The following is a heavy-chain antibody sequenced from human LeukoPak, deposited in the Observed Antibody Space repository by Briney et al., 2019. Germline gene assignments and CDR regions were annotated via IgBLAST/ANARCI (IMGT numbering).Heavy chain of an antibody. CDR2: ISYDGRYT. J-gene: IGHJ3*02. D-gene: IGHD1-14*01. Sequence: GGSLRLSCAASGFMFRNYAMHWVLQAPGKGLEWVSFISYDGRYTYYVDSVKGRFTVSRDNSKNTLYLQMNSLRVEDTAVYYCAKETNAFDIWGQGTMVTVSS. V-gene: IGHV3-30*18. CDR3: AKETNAFDI. CDR1: GFMFRNYA.